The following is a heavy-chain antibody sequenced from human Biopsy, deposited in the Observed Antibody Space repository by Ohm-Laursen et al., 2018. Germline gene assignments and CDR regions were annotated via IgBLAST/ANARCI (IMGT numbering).Heavy chain of an antibody. CDR2: IYPGGGT. D-gene: IGHD1-26*01. CDR1: GDSIRNYY. Sequence: GTLSLTCTVSGDSIRNYYWSWIRQAAGKGLEWIGRIYPGGGTIYNPSLKSRVTMTVDTSKNHFSLNLNSVTAADTAVYYCAGIVLGPTNDAFDIWGQGTMVTVSS. V-gene: IGHV4-4*07. J-gene: IGHJ3*02. CDR3: AGIVLGPTNDAFDI.